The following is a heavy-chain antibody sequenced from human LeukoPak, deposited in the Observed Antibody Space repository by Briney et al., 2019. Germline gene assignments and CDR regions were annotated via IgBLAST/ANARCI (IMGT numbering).Heavy chain of an antibody. CDR1: GFTFSSYG. V-gene: IGHV3-30*03. J-gene: IGHJ3*02. Sequence: PGRSLRLSCAASGFTFSSYGMHWVRQAPGKGLEWVAVISYDGSNKCYADSVKGRFTIPRDNSKNTLYLQMNSLRAEDSSVYYCARPTTVTTISADAFDIWGQGTMVTVSS. CDR2: ISYDGSNK. CDR3: ARPTTVTTISADAFDI. D-gene: IGHD4-17*01.